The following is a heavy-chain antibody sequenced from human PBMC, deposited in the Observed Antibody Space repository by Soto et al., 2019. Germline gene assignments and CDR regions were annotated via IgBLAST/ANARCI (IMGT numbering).Heavy chain of an antibody. Sequence: GGSLRLSCAASGFTFSSYGVHWVRQAPGKGLEWVAVISYDGSNKYYADSVKGRFTISRDNSKNTLYLQMNSLRAEDTAVYYCAKVWSPPYYDSSGYYYGMDVWGQGTTVTVSS. CDR2: ISYDGSNK. CDR1: GFTFSSYG. CDR3: AKVWSPPYYDSSGYYYGMDV. J-gene: IGHJ6*02. V-gene: IGHV3-30*18. D-gene: IGHD3-22*01.